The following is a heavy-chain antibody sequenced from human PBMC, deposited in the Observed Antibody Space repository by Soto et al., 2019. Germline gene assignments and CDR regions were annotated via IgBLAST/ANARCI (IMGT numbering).Heavy chain of an antibody. CDR1: GFTFSSYS. V-gene: IGHV3-48*01. D-gene: IGHD2-15*01. CDR3: ARTLRYCSGGSCPTGYFQH. J-gene: IGHJ1*01. Sequence: EVQLVESGGGLVQPGGSLRLSCAASGFTFSSYSMNWVRQAPGKGLEWVSYISSSSSTIYYADSVKGRFNISRDNAKKSLYLQRNSRRGADTAVYYCARTLRYCSGGSCPTGYFQHWVQGTLVTVSS. CDR2: ISSSSSTI.